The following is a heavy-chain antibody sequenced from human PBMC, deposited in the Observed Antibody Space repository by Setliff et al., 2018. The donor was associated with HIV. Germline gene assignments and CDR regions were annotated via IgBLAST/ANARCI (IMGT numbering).Heavy chain of an antibody. CDR3: ARAGPSGRDLYNYYMDV. D-gene: IGHD5-12*01. J-gene: IGHJ6*03. CDR1: GYTFTTYY. V-gene: IGHV1-46*01. Sequence: ASVKVSCKATGYTFTTYYIHWLRQVPGQGLEWMGIINPGIVSTNYAQKFRGRVTMTSDASATTIYMELTSLTSEDTAVYYCARAGPSGRDLYNYYMDVWGQGTMVTAP. CDR2: INPGIVST.